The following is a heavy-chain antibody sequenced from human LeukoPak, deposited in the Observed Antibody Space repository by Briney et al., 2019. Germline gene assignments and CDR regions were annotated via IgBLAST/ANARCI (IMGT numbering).Heavy chain of an antibody. J-gene: IGHJ5*02. D-gene: IGHD4-17*01. V-gene: IGHV1-18*01. CDR1: GGTFSSYA. CDR2: ISAYNGNT. Sequence: ASVKVSCKASGGTFSSYAISWVRQAPGQGLEWMGWISAYNGNTNYAQELQGRVTMTTDTSTSTAYMELRSLRSDDTAVYYCARDGSLYGDYDNWFDPWGQGTLVTVSS. CDR3: ARDGSLYGDYDNWFDP.